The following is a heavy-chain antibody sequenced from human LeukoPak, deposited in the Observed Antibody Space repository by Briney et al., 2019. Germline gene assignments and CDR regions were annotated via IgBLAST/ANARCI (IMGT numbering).Heavy chain of an antibody. CDR2: ISSSSSYT. D-gene: IGHD6-19*01. CDR3: ARETTSIAVAGFDY. J-gene: IGHJ4*02. Sequence: NSGGSLRLSCAASGFTFSDYYMSWIRQAPGKGLEWVSYISSSSSYTNYADSVKGRFTISRDNAKNSLYLQMKSLRAEDTAVYYCARETTSIAVAGFDYWGPGTLVTVSS. CDR1: GFTFSDYY. V-gene: IGHV3-11*05.